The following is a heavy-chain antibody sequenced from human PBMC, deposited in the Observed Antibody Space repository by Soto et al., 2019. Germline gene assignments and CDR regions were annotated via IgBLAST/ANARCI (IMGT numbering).Heavy chain of an antibody. CDR1: GFTFSSYA. J-gene: IGHJ4*02. CDR3: VRDSQSLNYYDSSGYPPPFDY. Sequence: GGSLRLSCAASGFTFSSYAMHWVRQAPGKGLEWVAVISYDGSNKYYADSVKGRFTISRDNSKNTLYLQMNSLRAEDTAVYYCVRDSQSLNYYDSSGYPPPFDYWGQGTLVTVSS. V-gene: IGHV3-30-3*01. CDR2: ISYDGSNK. D-gene: IGHD3-22*01.